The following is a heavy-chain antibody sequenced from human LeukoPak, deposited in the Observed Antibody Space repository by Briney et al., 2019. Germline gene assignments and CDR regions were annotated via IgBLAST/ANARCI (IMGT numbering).Heavy chain of an antibody. V-gene: IGHV3-21*01. J-gene: IGHJ4*02. Sequence: PGGSLRLSCAASGFSFSSYSMNWVRQAPGKGLEWVSTITSSSSHIYYADSVKGRFTISRDNAKNSLYLQMNSLRAEDTAVYYCARDHGAPGYWGQGTLVTVSS. CDR2: ITSSSSHI. CDR1: GFSFSSYS. D-gene: IGHD4-17*01. CDR3: ARDHGAPGY.